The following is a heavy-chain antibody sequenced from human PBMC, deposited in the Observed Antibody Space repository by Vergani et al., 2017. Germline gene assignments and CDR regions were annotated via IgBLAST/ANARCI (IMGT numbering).Heavy chain of an antibody. CDR2: ISYDGSNK. CDR3: ARENSSGWYGSLAAFDI. CDR1: GFTFSSYA. D-gene: IGHD6-19*01. Sequence: VQLLESGGGLVQPGGSLRLSCAASGFTFSSYAMHWVRQAPGKGLEWVAVISYDGSNKYYADSVKVRFTISRDNAKNSLYLQMNSLRAEDTAVYYCARENSSGWYGSLAAFDIWGQGTMVTVSS. J-gene: IGHJ3*02. V-gene: IGHV3-30*07.